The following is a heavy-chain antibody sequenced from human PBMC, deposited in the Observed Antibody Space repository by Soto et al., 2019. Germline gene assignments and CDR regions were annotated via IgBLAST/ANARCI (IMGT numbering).Heavy chain of an antibody. CDR1: GFTFNNYD. CDR3: VRRVSGNYDY. V-gene: IGHV3-64*01. J-gene: IGHJ4*02. Sequence: EVQLAESGGNMVQPGGSLRLSCVASGFTFNNYDMHWVRQAPGKGLEYVSSISSNGGTTYYGNPVKGRFTISRDNSKTTLYLQMGSLSPEDMSVYYCVRRVSGNYDYWGQGTLVTVSS. CDR2: ISSNGGTT. D-gene: IGHD1-7*01.